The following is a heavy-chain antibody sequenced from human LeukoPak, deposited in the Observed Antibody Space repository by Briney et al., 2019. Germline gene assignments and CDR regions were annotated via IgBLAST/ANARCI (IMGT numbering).Heavy chain of an antibody. CDR3: ARVNYYDRSGYYRVYFAY. V-gene: IGHV3-7*05. J-gene: IGHJ4*02. CDR2: IKEDGSEK. Sequence: GGPLRLSCAASGFTFSNYWMSWVRQAPGKGLEWVANIKEDGSEKDYVDSVKGRFTISRDNAKNSMYLQMNSLRAEDTAVYYCARVNYYDRSGYYRVYFAYWGQGTLVTVSS. CDR1: GFTFSNYW. D-gene: IGHD3-22*01.